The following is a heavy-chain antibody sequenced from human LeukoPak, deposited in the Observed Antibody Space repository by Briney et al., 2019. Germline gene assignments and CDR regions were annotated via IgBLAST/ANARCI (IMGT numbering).Heavy chain of an antibody. CDR2: IYYSGST. D-gene: IGHD3-3*01. CDR1: GGSSSSYY. Sequence: SQTLSLTCTVSGGSSSSYYWSWIRQPPGKGLEWMGYIYYSGSTNYNPSLKSRITISVDTSKNQFSLKLSSVTAADTAVYYCARQYYDFWSGYPRRTYHSVTPVWFDPWGQGTLVTVSS. CDR3: ARQYYDFWSGYPRRTYHSVTPVWFDP. J-gene: IGHJ5*02. V-gene: IGHV4-59*01.